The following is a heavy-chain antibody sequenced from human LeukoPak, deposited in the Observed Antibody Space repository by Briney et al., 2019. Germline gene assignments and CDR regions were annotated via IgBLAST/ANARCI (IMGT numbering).Heavy chain of an antibody. CDR2: ISYDGSNK. V-gene: IGHV3-30*18. CDR3: AKEASDYGDYYFDY. CDR1: GFTFSSYG. Sequence: PGGSLRLSCAASGFTFSSYGMHWVRQAPGKGLDWVAVISYDGSNKYYAGSVKSRFTISRDNSKNTLYLKINSLRAEYTAVYYCAKEASDYGDYYFDYWGQGTLVTVSS. J-gene: IGHJ4*02. D-gene: IGHD4-17*01.